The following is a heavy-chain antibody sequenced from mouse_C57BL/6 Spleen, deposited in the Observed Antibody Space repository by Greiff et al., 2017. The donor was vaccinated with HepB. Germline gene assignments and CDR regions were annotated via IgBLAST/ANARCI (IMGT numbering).Heavy chain of an antibody. J-gene: IGHJ1*03. CDR1: GYSITSGYY. CDR3: ARWESSHYYGWYFDV. CDR2: ISYDGSN. V-gene: IGHV3-6*01. Sequence: EVQLVESGPGLVKPSQSLSLTCSVTGYSITSGYYWNWIRQFPGNKLEWMGYISYDGSNNYNPSLKNRISITRDTSKNQFFLKLNSVTTEDTATYYCARWESSHYYGWYFDVWGTGTTVTVSS. D-gene: IGHD1-2*01.